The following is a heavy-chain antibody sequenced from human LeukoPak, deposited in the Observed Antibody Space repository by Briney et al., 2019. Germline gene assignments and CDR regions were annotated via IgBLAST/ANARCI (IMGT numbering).Heavy chain of an antibody. D-gene: IGHD2-15*01. J-gene: IGHJ4*02. V-gene: IGHV1-69*01. CDR1: GGTFSSYA. Sequence: ASVKVSCKASGGTFSSYAISWVRQAPGQGLEWMGGIIPIFGTANYAQKFQGRATITADESTSTAYMELSSLRSEDTAVYYCARDLGYCSGGSCYSGDSFDYWGQGTLVTVSS. CDR2: IIPIFGTA. CDR3: ARDLGYCSGGSCYSGDSFDY.